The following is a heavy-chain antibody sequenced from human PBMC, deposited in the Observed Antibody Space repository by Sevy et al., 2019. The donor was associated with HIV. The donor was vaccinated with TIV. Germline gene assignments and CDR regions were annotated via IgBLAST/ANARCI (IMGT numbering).Heavy chain of an antibody. CDR1: GFTFSQYG. V-gene: IGHV3-30*02. Sequence: GGSLRLSCAATGFTFSQYGMEWVRQAPGKGLEWVAFIRYDGSTKYYADSVKGRFTISRDTSKNMLYLQMNSLRPEDTALYSCAKHRDTLAAAAYLDHWGQGTLVTVSS. J-gene: IGHJ4*02. CDR3: AKHRDTLAAAAYLDH. D-gene: IGHD6-13*01. CDR2: IRYDGSTK.